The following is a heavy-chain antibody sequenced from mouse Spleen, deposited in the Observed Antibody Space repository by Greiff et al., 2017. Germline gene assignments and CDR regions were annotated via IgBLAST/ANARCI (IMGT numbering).Heavy chain of an antibody. V-gene: IGHV1-55*01. Sequence: QVQLQQSGAELVKPGASVKMSCKASGYTFTSYWITWVKQRPGQGLEWIGDIYPGSGSTNYNEKFKSKATLTVDTSSSTAYMQLSSLTSEDSAVYYCARGDGDSLYWYFDVWGAGTTVTVSS. J-gene: IGHJ1*01. D-gene: IGHD2-13*01. CDR3: ARGDGDSLYWYFDV. CDR1: GYTFTSYW. CDR2: IYPGSGST.